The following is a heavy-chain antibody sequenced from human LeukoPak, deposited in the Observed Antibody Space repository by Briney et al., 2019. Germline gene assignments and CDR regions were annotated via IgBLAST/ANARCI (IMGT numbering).Heavy chain of an antibody. D-gene: IGHD4-11*01. J-gene: IGHJ4*02. CDR3: ARHKTTVSLAFDY. CDR1: GFTFSSYG. CDR2: ISDSGGST. V-gene: IGHV3-23*01. Sequence: GGSLRLSCAASGFTFSSYGMSWVRQAPGKGLEWVSAISDSGGSTYYADSVKGRFTISRGNSKNTLFLQMNSLRAEDTAVYYCARHKTTVSLAFDYWGQGTLVTVSS.